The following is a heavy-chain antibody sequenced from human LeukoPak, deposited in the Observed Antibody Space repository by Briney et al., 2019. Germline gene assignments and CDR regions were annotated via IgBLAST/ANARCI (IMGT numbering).Heavy chain of an antibody. V-gene: IGHV4-59*01. J-gene: IGHJ4*02. CDR2: IYYSGST. Sequence: PSETLSLTCSVSGGSISSYYWSWIRQPPGKRLEWLGYIYYSGSTNYNPSLKSRVTISVDTSKSQFSLKLTSVTAADTAVYYCARSYDAQRACDYWGQGTLVTVSS. CDR3: ARSYDAQRACDY. D-gene: IGHD5-12*01. CDR1: GGSISSYY.